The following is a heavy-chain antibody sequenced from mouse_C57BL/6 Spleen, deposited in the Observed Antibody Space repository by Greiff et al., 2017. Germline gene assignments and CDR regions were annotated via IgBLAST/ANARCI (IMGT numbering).Heavy chain of an antibody. D-gene: IGHD2-4*01. Sequence: EVKLMESGGDLVKPGGSLKLSCAASGFTFSSYGMSWVRQTPDKRLEWVATISSGGSYTYYPDSVQGRFTISRDNAKNTLYLQMSSLKSEDTAMYYCARHNDCDGGYYFDYWGQGTTLTVSS. V-gene: IGHV5-6*01. CDR3: ARHNDCDGGYYFDY. CDR1: GFTFSSYG. CDR2: ISSGGSYT. J-gene: IGHJ2*01.